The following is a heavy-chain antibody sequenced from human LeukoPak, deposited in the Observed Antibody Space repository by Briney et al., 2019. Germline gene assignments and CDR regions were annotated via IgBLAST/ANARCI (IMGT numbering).Heavy chain of an antibody. CDR1: GYTYSTYG. Sequence: ASVKVSCKASGYTYSTYGISWVRQAPGQGLEWMGWINGYKGNTNYAQKLQGRVTMTRDMSTSTVYMELSSLRSEDTAVYYCAREASHYDSSGYYDYWGQGTLVTVSS. CDR2: INGYKGNT. D-gene: IGHD3-22*01. J-gene: IGHJ4*02. V-gene: IGHV1-18*01. CDR3: AREASHYDSSGYYDY.